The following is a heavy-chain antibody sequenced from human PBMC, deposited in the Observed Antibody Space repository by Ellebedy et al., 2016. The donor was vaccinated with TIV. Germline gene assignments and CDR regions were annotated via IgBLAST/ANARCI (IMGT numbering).Heavy chain of an antibody. V-gene: IGHV3-23*01. CDR1: GFTFSNSY. J-gene: IGHJ4*02. CDR3: AKGRGGGSDSSAPRYYFDY. Sequence: GESLKISCEASGFTFSNSYMSWVRQAPGKGLEWVSTISNTGSRTYYADSVEGRFIISRDNSKKTLYLQLNSLRAEDTAVYYCAKGRGGGSDSSAPRYYFDYWGLGTLVTVSS. D-gene: IGHD3-22*01. CDR2: ISNTGSRT.